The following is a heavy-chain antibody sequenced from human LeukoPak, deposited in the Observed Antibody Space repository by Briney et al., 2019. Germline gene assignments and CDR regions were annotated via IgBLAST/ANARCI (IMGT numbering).Heavy chain of an antibody. CDR1: GFTFTHYA. J-gene: IGHJ4*02. D-gene: IGHD3-16*01. V-gene: IGHV3-30*03. CDR2: IFYDGTIQ. Sequence: PGRSLRLSCAASGFTFTHYAMHWVRQTPGKGLEWVAVIFYDGTIQYYSDSVRGRLIVSRDNPKNTLYLQMNSLRAEDTAVYYCRATVGGGSFRDYWGQGTLVTVSS. CDR3: RATVGGGSFRDY.